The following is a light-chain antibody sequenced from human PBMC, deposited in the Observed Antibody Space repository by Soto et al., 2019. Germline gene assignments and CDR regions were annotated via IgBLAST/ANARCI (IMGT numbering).Light chain of an antibody. J-gene: IGLJ3*02. CDR2: DNT. V-gene: IGLV1-40*01. Sequence: QSVLTQPPSVSGAPGQGVTISCTGRSSNIGAGYAVHWYQQLPGTAPKLLIYDNTYRPSGVPDRFSGSKSGTSASLTITGLQPEDEADYYCQSYDSSLSVGVFGGGTQLTVL. CDR1: SSNIGAGYA. CDR3: QSYDSSLSVGV.